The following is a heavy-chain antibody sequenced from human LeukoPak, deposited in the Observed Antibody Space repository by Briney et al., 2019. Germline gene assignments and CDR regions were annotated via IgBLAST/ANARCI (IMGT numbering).Heavy chain of an antibody. J-gene: IGHJ5*02. D-gene: IGHD3-9*01. V-gene: IGHV4-34*01. Sequence: SETLSLTCAVYGGSFSGYYWSWIRQPPGKGLEWIGSFYYSGSTYYNPSLRSRVSISVDTSKNQFSLKLRSVTAADTAVYYCARDYRDDVLTGPGSWGQGTLVTVSS. CDR3: ARDYRDDVLTGPGS. CDR1: GGSFSGYY. CDR2: FYYSGST.